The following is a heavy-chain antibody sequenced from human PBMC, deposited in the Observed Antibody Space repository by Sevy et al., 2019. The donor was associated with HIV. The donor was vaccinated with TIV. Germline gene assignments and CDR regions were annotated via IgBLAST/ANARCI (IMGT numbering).Heavy chain of an antibody. D-gene: IGHD5-12*01. CDR3: ASHGSTAFDY. Sequence: GGSLRLSCAASGFTFNRFWMSWVRQAPGKGLEWVANIKQDGSEKYYVDSVKGRLTISRDNAKNSVFLQMNSLRAEDTAVYYCASHGSTAFDYWGQGSLVTVSS. CDR2: IKQDGSEK. J-gene: IGHJ4*02. CDR1: GFTFNRFW. V-gene: IGHV3-7*01.